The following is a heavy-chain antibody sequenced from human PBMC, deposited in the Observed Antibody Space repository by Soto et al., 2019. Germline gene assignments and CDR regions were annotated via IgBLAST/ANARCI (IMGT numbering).Heavy chain of an antibody. J-gene: IGHJ6*03. Sequence: PSETLSLTCTVSGGSISSSSYYWGWIRQPPGKELEWIGSIYYSGSTYYKPSLKSRVTISVDTSKNQFSLKLSSVTAADTAVYYCARQNYDFWSGYYYYYMDVWGKGTTVTVSS. V-gene: IGHV4-39*01. CDR3: ARQNYDFWSGYYYYYMDV. CDR2: IYYSGST. CDR1: GGSISSSSYY. D-gene: IGHD3-3*01.